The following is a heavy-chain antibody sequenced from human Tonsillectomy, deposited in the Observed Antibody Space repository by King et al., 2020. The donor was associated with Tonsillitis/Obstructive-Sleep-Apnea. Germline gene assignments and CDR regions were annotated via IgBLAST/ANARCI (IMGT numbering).Heavy chain of an antibody. J-gene: IGHJ4*02. Sequence: PLQESGSGLVKPSGTLSLTCAISGASISSGDWWSWVRQPPGKGLEWIGEIYHSGHTNYNPSLKSRVTISVDKSKNQFSLKLSSVTAADTAVYYCASRGGRSDYYYFDYWGQGILVTVSS. V-gene: IGHV4-4*02. CDR3: ASRGGRSDYYYFDY. D-gene: IGHD3-3*01. CDR2: IYHSGHT. CDR1: GASISSGDW.